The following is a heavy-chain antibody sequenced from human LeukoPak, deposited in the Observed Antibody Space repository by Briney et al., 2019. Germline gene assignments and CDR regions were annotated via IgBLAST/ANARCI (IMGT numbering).Heavy chain of an antibody. J-gene: IGHJ4*02. V-gene: IGHV3-53*01. CDR3: ARDYYDTSGPGGYFDY. CDR2: IYSGGST. Sequence: GGSLRLSCAASGFTVSSNYMSWVRQAPGKGLEWVSIIYSGGSTYYADSVKGRFTISRDYSRNTLYLQMNSLRAEDTAVYYCARDYYDTSGPGGYFDYWGQGTLVTVSS. CDR1: GFTVSSNY. D-gene: IGHD3-22*01.